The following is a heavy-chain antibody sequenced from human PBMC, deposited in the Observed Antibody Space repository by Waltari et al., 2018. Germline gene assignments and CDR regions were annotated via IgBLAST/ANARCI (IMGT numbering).Heavy chain of an antibody. D-gene: IGHD1-26*01. CDR2: ISGIGGST. CDR3: AKAIVYYYSGMDV. CDR1: GVIFSSYA. J-gene: IGHJ6*02. V-gene: IGHV3-23*01. Sequence: EVQLLESGGGLVQTGGSLRLSCAASGVIFSSYAMSWVRQAPGKGLEWVSAISGIGGSTYYADSVKGRFTISRDNSKNTLYLQMNSLRAEDTSVYYCAKAIVYYYSGMDVWGQGTTVTVSS.